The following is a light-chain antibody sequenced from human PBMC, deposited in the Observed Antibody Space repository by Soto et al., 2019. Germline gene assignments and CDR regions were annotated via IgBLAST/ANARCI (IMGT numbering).Light chain of an antibody. CDR2: AAS. Sequence: AIRMTQSPSSLSASTGDRVTITCRASQGISSYLAWYQQKPGKAPKLLIYAASTLQSGVPSRFSGSGSGTDFTLTISCLQAEDVATYDCQQYYSYPRTFGQGTKLEIK. CDR1: QGISSY. CDR3: QQYYSYPRT. V-gene: IGKV1-8*01. J-gene: IGKJ2*02.